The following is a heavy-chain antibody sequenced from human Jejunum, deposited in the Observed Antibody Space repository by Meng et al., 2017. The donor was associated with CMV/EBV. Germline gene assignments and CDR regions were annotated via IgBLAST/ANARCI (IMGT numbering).Heavy chain of an antibody. J-gene: IGHJ3*02. D-gene: IGHD1-26*01. CDR1: GGSRSDYY. CDR3: ARDRIVGGYLIAFDI. V-gene: IGHV4-59*01. CDR2: INYLVTT. Sequence: GGSRSDYYWSSIRQSPGKGLEWIGYINYLVTTSYTPSLRSRSTISVDSSKRQFSLKLRFVTAADTAVYYCARDRIVGGYLIAFDIWGQGTMVTVSS.